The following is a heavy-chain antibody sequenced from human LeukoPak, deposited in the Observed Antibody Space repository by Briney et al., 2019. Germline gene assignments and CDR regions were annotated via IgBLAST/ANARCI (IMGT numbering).Heavy chain of an antibody. Sequence: SETLSLTCTVSGGSISSGSYYWSWIRQPAGKGLEWIGRIDTSGSTSYNPSLKSRVTISRDTTKNKFSLNLSSVTAADTAVYYCAREYSFPDYWGQGTLVTVSS. J-gene: IGHJ4*02. D-gene: IGHD2-21*01. CDR2: IDTSGST. CDR3: AREYSFPDY. V-gene: IGHV4-61*02. CDR1: GGSISSGSYY.